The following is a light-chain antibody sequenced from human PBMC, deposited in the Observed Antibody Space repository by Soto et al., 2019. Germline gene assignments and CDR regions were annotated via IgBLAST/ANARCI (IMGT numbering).Light chain of an antibody. Sequence: IVMTQSPVTMSVSPGERATLSCRASQSISTNLAWYQQKPGQAPRLLIYGASTRATGIPARFSGGVSGTEFTLTLSSLQSEDFASYYCQHYNNWPPWTFGQGTKVETK. CDR2: GAS. CDR3: QHYNNWPPWT. J-gene: IGKJ1*01. CDR1: QSISTN. V-gene: IGKV3-15*01.